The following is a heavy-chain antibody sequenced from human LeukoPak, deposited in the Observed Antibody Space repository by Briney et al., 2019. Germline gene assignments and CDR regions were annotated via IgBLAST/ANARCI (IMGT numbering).Heavy chain of an antibody. J-gene: IGHJ5*02. D-gene: IGHD6-13*01. CDR1: GYTFTNYG. V-gene: IGHV1-18*01. Sequence: ASVKVSCKASGYTFTNYGISWVRQAPGPGPEWMGWISAYSGHTNYAQKLQGRVTMTTDTSTSTAYMELRSLRSDDTAVYYCARDNHSGSWSWFDPWGQGTLVSVSA. CDR3: ARDNHSGSWSWFDP. CDR2: ISAYSGHT.